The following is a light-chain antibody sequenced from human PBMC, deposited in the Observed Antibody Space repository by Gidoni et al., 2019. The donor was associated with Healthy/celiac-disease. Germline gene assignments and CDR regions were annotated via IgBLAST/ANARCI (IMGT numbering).Light chain of an antibody. V-gene: IGLV3-19*01. Sequence: SSELTQDPAVSVALGQTVRITCQGDSLRSYYASWYQHKPGQAPVLVIYGKTKRPSVIPDRFSGSSSGNTASLTITGSQAEDEADYYCNSRDSSGNHVVFGGGTKLTVL. J-gene: IGLJ2*01. CDR1: SLRSYY. CDR2: GKT. CDR3: NSRDSSGNHVV.